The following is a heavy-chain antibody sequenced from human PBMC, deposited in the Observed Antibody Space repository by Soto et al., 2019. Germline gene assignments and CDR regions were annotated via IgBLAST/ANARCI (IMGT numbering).Heavy chain of an antibody. CDR2: IYYSGST. Sequence: QLQLQESGPGLVKPSETLSLTCTVSGGSISSSSYYWGWIRQPPGKGLEWIGSIYYSGSTYYNPSLKSRVTISVDTSKNQFSLKLSSVTAADTAVYYCARHGQDIVVVVAASPQSPFDYWGQGTLVTVSS. CDR3: ARHGQDIVVVVAASPQSPFDY. V-gene: IGHV4-39*01. CDR1: GGSISSSSYY. J-gene: IGHJ4*02. D-gene: IGHD2-15*01.